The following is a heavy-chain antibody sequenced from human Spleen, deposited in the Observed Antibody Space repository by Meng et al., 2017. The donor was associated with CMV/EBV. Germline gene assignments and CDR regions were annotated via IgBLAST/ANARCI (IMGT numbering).Heavy chain of an antibody. V-gene: IGHV3-15*01. Sequence: GESLKIYCAVSGLTFSHAWMSWVRQAPGKGLEWVGRIKSTTDGGTTDYAAPVRGRFTISSDDSKNTVHLQMNSLKSGYTAVYYCATSQVGAPNYWGQGTLVTVSS. CDR3: ATSQVGAPNY. CDR2: IKSTTDGGTT. CDR1: GLTFSHAW. J-gene: IGHJ4*02. D-gene: IGHD1-26*01.